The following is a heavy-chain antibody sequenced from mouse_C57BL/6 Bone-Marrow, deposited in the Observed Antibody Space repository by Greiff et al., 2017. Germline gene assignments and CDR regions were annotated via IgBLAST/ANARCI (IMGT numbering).Heavy chain of an antibody. Sequence: QVQLQQSGPELVKPGASVKLSCKASGYTFTSYDINWVKQRPGQGLEWIGWIYPRDGSTKYNEKFKGKATLTVDTSSSTAYMELHSLTSEDSAGYFCARAYYGSKSWFAYWGQGTLVTVSA. J-gene: IGHJ3*01. CDR3: ARAYYGSKSWFAY. V-gene: IGHV1-85*01. CDR2: IYPRDGST. CDR1: GYTFTSYD. D-gene: IGHD1-1*01.